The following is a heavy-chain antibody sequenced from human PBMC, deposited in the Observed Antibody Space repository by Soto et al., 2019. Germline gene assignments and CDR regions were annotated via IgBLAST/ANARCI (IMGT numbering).Heavy chain of an antibody. CDR2: ISAYNGNT. Sequence: EASVKLSCTASGYTFTSYGISWVRQAPRQGLEWMGWISAYNGNTNYAQKLQGRVTMTTDTSTSTAYMELRSLRSDDTAVYYCARVTRITMVRGVNDYWGQGTLVTVSS. CDR3: ARVTRITMVRGVNDY. J-gene: IGHJ4*02. D-gene: IGHD3-10*01. CDR1: GYTFTSYG. V-gene: IGHV1-18*01.